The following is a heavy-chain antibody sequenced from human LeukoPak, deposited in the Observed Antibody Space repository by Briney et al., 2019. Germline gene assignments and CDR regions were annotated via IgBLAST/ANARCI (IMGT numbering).Heavy chain of an antibody. J-gene: IGHJ4*02. V-gene: IGHV3-48*04. CDR2: ISSSGSTI. CDR1: GFTFSSYS. D-gene: IGHD1-14*01. Sequence: GGSLRLSCAASGFTFSSYSMNWVRQAPGKGLEWVSSISSSGSTIYYADSVKGRFTISRDNAKNSLYLQMNSLRAEDTAVYYCARAQGVIGTTSDYWGQGTLVTVSS. CDR3: ARAQGVIGTTSDY.